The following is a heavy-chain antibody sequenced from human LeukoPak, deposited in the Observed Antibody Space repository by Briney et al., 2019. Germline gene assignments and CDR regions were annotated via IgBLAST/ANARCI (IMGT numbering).Heavy chain of an antibody. J-gene: IGHJ4*02. CDR1: GFTFSSYG. D-gene: IGHD6-6*01. V-gene: IGHV3-30*02. Sequence: GGSLRLSCAASGFTFSSYGMHWVRQAPGKGLEWVAFIRYDGSNKYYADSVKGRSTISRDNSKNTLYLQMNSLRAEDTAVYYCAKDGGYRTLAAHLDYWGQGTLVTVSS. CDR3: AKDGGYRTLAAHLDY. CDR2: IRYDGSNK.